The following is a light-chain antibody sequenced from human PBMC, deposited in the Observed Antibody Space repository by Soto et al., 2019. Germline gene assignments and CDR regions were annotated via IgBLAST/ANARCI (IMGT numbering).Light chain of an antibody. CDR2: HAS. Sequence: DIQLSQSPSFLSACVGDRVTITCRASQGISSYLAWYQQKPGKAPKLLIYHASTLESGVPSRFSGSGSGTEFTLTISSLQPDDFATYYCQQYNSYSFGQGTKVDIK. V-gene: IGKV1-9*01. CDR3: QQYNSYS. CDR1: QGISSY. J-gene: IGKJ1*01.